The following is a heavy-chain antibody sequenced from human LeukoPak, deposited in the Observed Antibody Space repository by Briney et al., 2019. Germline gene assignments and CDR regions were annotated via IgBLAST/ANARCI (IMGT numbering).Heavy chain of an antibody. CDR3: ARDKPAEAALDF. V-gene: IGHV1-2*02. Sequence: ASVKVSCTASGYTFTGYYIHWVRQAPGQGLEWMGWINPNSGGTNYAQKFKGRVTMTRDRSINTAYMDLRSLTYDDTAVYYCARDKPAEAALDFWGQGTLVTVSS. CDR2: INPNSGGT. J-gene: IGHJ4*02. CDR1: GYTFTGYY.